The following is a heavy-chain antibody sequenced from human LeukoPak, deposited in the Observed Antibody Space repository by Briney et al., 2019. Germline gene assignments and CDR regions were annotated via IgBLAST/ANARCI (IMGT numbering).Heavy chain of an antibody. CDR1: GGSISSYF. D-gene: IGHD3-9*01. Sequence: PSETLSLTCTVSGGSISSYFWNWIRQPAGRGLEWIGRIYTSGSTNYKPSLKSRVTMSVDTSKNQFSLKLSSVTAADTAIYYCASHYDILTGLAYFDYWGQGTLVTVSS. CDR3: ASHYDILTGLAYFDY. J-gene: IGHJ4*02. CDR2: IYTSGST. V-gene: IGHV4-4*07.